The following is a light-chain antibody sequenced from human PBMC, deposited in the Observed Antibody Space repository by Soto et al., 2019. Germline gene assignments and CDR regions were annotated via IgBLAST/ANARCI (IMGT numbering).Light chain of an antibody. CDR3: QQRSNWPPT. V-gene: IGKV3-11*01. CDR1: QSVSSY. Sequence: DIVLTRSPATLSLSPVDTATLSCRAGQSVSSYLAWYRQKPGQAPRLLIYDASHRATGVPARFSGSGSGPDFTLTISSLEPEDFAVYYCQQRSNWPPTFGQGTKV. CDR2: DAS. J-gene: IGKJ1*01.